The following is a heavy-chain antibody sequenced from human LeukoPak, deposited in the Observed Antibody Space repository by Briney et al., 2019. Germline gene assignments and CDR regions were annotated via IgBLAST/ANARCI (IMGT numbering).Heavy chain of an antibody. J-gene: IGHJ4*02. CDR2: INPSGGST. Sequence: ASVKVSCKASGYTFTSYYMHWVRQAPGQGLEWMGIINPSGGSTSYAQKFQGRVTMTRDTSTSTVYMELSSLRSEDTAVYYCARDRQVGESPSLVGYWGQGTLVTVSS. CDR1: GYTFTSYY. CDR3: ARDRQVGESPSLVGY. V-gene: IGHV1-46*01. D-gene: IGHD3-10*01.